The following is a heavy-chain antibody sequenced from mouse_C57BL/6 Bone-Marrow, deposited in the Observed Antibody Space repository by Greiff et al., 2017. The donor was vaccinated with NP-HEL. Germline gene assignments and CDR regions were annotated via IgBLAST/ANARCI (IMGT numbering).Heavy chain of an antibody. J-gene: IGHJ1*03. D-gene: IGHD2-2*01. CDR1: GYTFTSYW. CDR2: INPSNGGT. Sequence: QVQLQQPGTELVKPWTSVKLSCKSSGYTFTSYWMHWVKQRPGQGLEWIGNINPSNGGTNYNEKFKSKATLTVDKSSSTAYMQLSSLTSDDSAVYYCAREGRWLRRGYWYFDVGDTGTTVTVSS. V-gene: IGHV1-53*01. CDR3: AREGRWLRRGYWYFDV.